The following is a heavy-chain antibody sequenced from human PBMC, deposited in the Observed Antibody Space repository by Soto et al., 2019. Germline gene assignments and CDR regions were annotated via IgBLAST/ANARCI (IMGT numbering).Heavy chain of an antibody. Sequence: QVQLQESGPGLVKPSQTLSLTCTVSGGSISSGGNYWSGIRQHPGKGLEWIGYIYFSGSTYYNPSLKSRVTISVDTSKNQFSLKLSSVTAADTAVYYCARALTTVTLFDPWGQGTLVTVSS. CDR1: GGSISSGGNY. CDR2: IYFSGST. V-gene: IGHV4-31*03. J-gene: IGHJ5*02. CDR3: ARALTTVTLFDP. D-gene: IGHD4-17*01.